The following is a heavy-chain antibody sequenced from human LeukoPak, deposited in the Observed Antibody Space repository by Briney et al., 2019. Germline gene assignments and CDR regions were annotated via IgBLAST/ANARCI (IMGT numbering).Heavy chain of an antibody. CDR1: GYTFTSYD. J-gene: IGHJ6*02. CDR2: MNTNSGNT. V-gene: IGHV1-8*01. D-gene: IGHD2-2*03. CDR3: ARVDAAWPQGMDV. Sequence: ASVTVSCTASGYTFTSYDINWVRQAPGQGLERMGWMNTNSGNTGYVQKFQGRVTMTRNTSKSTDYMELSSVRSEDTGVYYRARVDAAWPQGMDVWGQGTTVTVSS.